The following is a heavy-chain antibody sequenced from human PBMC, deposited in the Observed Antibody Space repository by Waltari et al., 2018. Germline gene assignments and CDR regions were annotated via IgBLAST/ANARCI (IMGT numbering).Heavy chain of an antibody. V-gene: IGHV3-7*01. CDR3: AREATDYFYGLDL. CDR1: RFTFSNYW. Sequence: EVRLVESGGGLVQPGGSLRLSCAGSRFTFSNYWMSWVRQAPGKGLEGVANRKQDGAEKNYVDSVKGRFTISRDNAKESLYLQMNSLRADDTAVYFCAREATDYFYGLDLWGQGTTVTVSS. J-gene: IGHJ6*02. CDR2: RKQDGAEK.